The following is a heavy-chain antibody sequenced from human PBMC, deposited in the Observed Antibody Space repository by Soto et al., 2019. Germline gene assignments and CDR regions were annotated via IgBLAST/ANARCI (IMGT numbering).Heavy chain of an antibody. J-gene: IGHJ6*03. CDR1: GDSISSSRHH. Sequence: SSETLSLTCAVSGDSISSSRHHWGWIRQPPGKGLEWIGTIYYSGNTYYNPSLKSRVTISVDTSKNQFALKVSSVIAADTAVYYCARHHTTLSYYYYMDVWGKGTTVTVS. CDR2: IYYSGNT. CDR3: ARHHTTLSYYYYMDV. D-gene: IGHD1-1*01. V-gene: IGHV4-39*01.